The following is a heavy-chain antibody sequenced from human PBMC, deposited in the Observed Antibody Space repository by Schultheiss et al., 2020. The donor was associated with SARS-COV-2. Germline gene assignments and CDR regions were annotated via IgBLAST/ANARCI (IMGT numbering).Heavy chain of an antibody. CDR1: GFTFSSYE. D-gene: IGHD3-22*01. CDR3: ARDHGLNYYDSSGYLGGGMDV. V-gene: IGHV3-23*01. CDR2: ISGSGGST. Sequence: GGSLRLSCAASGFTFSSYEMSWVRQAPGKGLEWVSAISGSGGSTYYADSVKGRFTISRDNSKNTLYLQMNSLRAEDTAVYYCARDHGLNYYDSSGYLGGGMDVWGQGTTVTVSS. J-gene: IGHJ6*02.